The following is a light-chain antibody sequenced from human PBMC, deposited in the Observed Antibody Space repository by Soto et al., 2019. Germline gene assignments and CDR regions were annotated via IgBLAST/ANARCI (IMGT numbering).Light chain of an antibody. Sequence: AIQMTQSPSSLSASVGDRVTITCRASEDIRNDLGWYQQKPGKTPKLLIFAASSLQSGVPARFSGSGSGSDFTLTISSLQPEDFATSYCLQAFNYPWTFGEGTKVEIE. V-gene: IGKV1-6*01. CDR2: AAS. CDR3: LQAFNYPWT. J-gene: IGKJ1*01. CDR1: EDIRND.